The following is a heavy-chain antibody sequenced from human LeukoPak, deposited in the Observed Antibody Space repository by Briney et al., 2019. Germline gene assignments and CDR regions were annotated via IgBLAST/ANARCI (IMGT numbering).Heavy chain of an antibody. CDR1: GFTFSSYA. Sequence: PGGSLRLSCAASGFTFSSYAMHWVRQAPGKGLEWVAVISYDGSNKYYADSVKGRFTISRDNSKNTLYLQMNSLRAEDTAVYYCAKESGGSYSNYYYYMDVWGKGTTVTVSS. D-gene: IGHD1-26*01. CDR3: AKESGGSYSNYYYYMDV. CDR2: ISYDGSNK. V-gene: IGHV3-30-3*01. J-gene: IGHJ6*03.